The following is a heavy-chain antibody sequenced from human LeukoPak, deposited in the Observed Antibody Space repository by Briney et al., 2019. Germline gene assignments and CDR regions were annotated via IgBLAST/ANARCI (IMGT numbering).Heavy chain of an antibody. D-gene: IGHD3-22*01. CDR1: GFTFSSYS. CDR3: ARGNYYDSSGYFDY. Sequence: GGSLRLSCAASGFTFSSYSMNWVRQAPGKGLEWVSYISSSSSTIYYADSVKGRFTISGDNAKNSLYLQMNSLRAEDTAVYYCARGNYYDSSGYFDYWGQGTLVAVSS. V-gene: IGHV3-48*01. CDR2: ISSSSSTI. J-gene: IGHJ4*02.